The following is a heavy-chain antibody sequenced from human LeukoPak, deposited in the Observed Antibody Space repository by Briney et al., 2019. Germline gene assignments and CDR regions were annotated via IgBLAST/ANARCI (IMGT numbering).Heavy chain of an antibody. CDR3: ASPLLWFGELMNDAFDI. Sequence: ASVKVSCKASGYTFTSYGISWVRQAPGQGLEWMGWISAYNGNTNYAQKLQGRVTMTTDTSTSTAYMELRSLRSDDTAVYYCASPLLWFGELMNDAFDIWGQGTMVTVSS. J-gene: IGHJ3*02. CDR2: ISAYNGNT. V-gene: IGHV1-18*01. CDR1: GYTFTSYG. D-gene: IGHD3-10*01.